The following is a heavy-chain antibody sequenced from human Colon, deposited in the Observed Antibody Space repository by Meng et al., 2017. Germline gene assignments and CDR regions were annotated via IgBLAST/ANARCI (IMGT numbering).Heavy chain of an antibody. D-gene: IGHD6-19*01. CDR1: GVSVRSGSYY. CDR2: IYYTGST. CDR3: AREGPVAVAGYDY. Sequence: LRLSCNVSGVSVRSGSYYWNWIRQPPGKTLEWLGYIYYTGSTTYNPSLQSRVTISLDTANNQFSLTLRAVTAADTAVYYCAREGPVAVAGYDYWGQGTLVTVSS. J-gene: IGHJ4*02. V-gene: IGHV4-61*01.